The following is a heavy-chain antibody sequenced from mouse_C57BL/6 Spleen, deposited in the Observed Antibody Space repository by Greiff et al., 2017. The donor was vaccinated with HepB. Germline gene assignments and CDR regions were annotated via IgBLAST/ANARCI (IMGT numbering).Heavy chain of an antibody. D-gene: IGHD2-4*01. J-gene: IGHJ3*01. Sequence: QVQLKQSGAELARPGASVKLSCKASGYTFTSYGISWVKQRTGQGLEWIGEIYPRSGNTYYNEKFKGKATLTADKSSSTAYMELRSLTSEDSAVYFCADIYYDYTGFAYWGQGTLVTVSA. CDR3: ADIYYDYTGFAY. CDR1: GYTFTSYG. CDR2: IYPRSGNT. V-gene: IGHV1-81*01.